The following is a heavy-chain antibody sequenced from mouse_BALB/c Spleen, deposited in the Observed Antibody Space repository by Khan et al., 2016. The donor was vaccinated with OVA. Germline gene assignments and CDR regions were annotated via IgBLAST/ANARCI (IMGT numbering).Heavy chain of an antibody. V-gene: IGHV1-7*01. CDR1: GYTSTSYW. CDR3: ARDRIDY. Sequence: QVQLQQSGAELAKPGASVKMSCKASGYTSTSYWVHWVKQRPGQGLEWIGYINPSSNYTEYTQNFKDKATLTADKSSSTAYMQLSSLTSEDSAVYYCARDRIDYWGQGTTLTVSS. J-gene: IGHJ2*01. CDR2: INPSSNYT.